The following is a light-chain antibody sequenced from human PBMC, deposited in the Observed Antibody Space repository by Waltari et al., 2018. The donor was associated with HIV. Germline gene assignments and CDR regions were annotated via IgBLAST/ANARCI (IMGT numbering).Light chain of an antibody. V-gene: IGLV2-14*01. Sequence: QSALTQPASVSGSPGQSITISCPGTRSDIGFYQLVSWYRQHPGEAPQLMIYGVDTRAVGGSDRFAGSKSGNTASLTMSTRQPEDEADYYCSSYVNRDTLGFGGGTKLTVL. CDR3: SSYVNRDTLG. CDR2: GVD. CDR1: RSDIGFYQL. J-gene: IGLJ3*02.